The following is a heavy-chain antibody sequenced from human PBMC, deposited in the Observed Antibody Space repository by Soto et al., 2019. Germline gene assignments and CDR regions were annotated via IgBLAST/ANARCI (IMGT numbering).Heavy chain of an antibody. CDR1: GGSISSSSYY. V-gene: IGHV4-39*07. CDR3: ARGGVLRYFDWFAL. CDR2: INHSGST. J-gene: IGHJ5*02. Sequence: SETLSLTCTVSGGSISSSSYYWGWIRQPPGKGLEWIGEINHSGSTNYNPSLKSRVTISVDTSKNQFSLKLSSVTAADTAVYYCARGGVLRYFDWFALWGQGTLVTVSS. D-gene: IGHD3-9*01.